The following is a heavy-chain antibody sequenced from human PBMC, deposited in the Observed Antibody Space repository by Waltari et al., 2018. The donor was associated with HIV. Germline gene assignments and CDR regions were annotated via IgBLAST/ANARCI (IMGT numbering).Heavy chain of an antibody. CDR3: TRALAY. J-gene: IGHJ4*02. D-gene: IGHD3-16*01. CDR2: IRSRGNRYAT. CDR1: GFIFSASA. Sequence: EVQLVESGGGLVQPGGSLRVSCAASGFIFSASAIHWVRQASGKGLEWVGRIRSRGNRYATAYGASVKGRFTVSRDDSKNTAYLQMNNLKTEDTAVYYCTRALAYWGQGTLVTVSP. V-gene: IGHV3-73*02.